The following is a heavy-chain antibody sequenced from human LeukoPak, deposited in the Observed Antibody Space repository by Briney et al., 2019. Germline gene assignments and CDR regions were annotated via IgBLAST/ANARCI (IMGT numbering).Heavy chain of an antibody. V-gene: IGHV3-23*01. CDR1: GFIFNNYA. J-gene: IGHJ4*02. CDR3: AKIGPTVTGGYYFDY. CDR2: ISGNGDFT. D-gene: IGHD4-17*01. Sequence: GGSLRLSCAASGFIFNNYAMSWVRQAPGKGLEWVSGISGNGDFTYYADSVKGRFTISRDNSKNTLYLQMNSLRAEDTAVYYCAKIGPTVTGGYYFDYWGQGTLVTVSS.